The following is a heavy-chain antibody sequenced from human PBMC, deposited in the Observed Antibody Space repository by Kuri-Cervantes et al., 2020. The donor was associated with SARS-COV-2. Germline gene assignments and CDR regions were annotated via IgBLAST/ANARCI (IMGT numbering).Heavy chain of an antibody. CDR2: ISSSGSTI. Sequence: LSLTCAASGFTFSDYYMSWIRQAPGKGLEWVSYISSSGSTIYYADSVKGRFTISRDNAKNSLYLQMNSLRAEDTAVYYCARDEYYYDSSGRFDYWGQGTLVTGSS. D-gene: IGHD3-22*01. J-gene: IGHJ4*02. V-gene: IGHV3-11*01. CDR3: ARDEYYYDSSGRFDY. CDR1: GFTFSDYY.